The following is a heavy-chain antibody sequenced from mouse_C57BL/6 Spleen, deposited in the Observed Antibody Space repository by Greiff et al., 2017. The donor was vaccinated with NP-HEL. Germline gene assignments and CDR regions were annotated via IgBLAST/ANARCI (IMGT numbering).Heavy chain of an antibody. CDR3: AREDYYGSSYLWYFDV. CDR2: ISSGSSTI. Sequence: EVKLVESGGGLVKPGGSLKLSCAASGFTFSDYGMHWVRQAPEKGLEWVAYISSGSSTIYYADTVKGRFTISRDNAKNTLFLQMTSLRSEDTAMYYCAREDYYGSSYLWYFDVWGTGTTVTVSS. J-gene: IGHJ1*03. D-gene: IGHD1-1*01. CDR1: GFTFSDYG. V-gene: IGHV5-17*01.